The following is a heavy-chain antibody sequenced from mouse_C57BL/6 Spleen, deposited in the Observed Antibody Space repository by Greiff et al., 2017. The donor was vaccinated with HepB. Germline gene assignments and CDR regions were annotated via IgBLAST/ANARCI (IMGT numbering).Heavy chain of an antibody. CDR2: IDPEDGDT. Sequence: DVKLQESGAELVRPGASVKLSCTASGFNIKDYYMHWVKQRPEQGLEWIGRIDPEDGDTEYAPKFQGKATMTADTSSNTAYLQLSSLTSEDTAVYYCTGGLREAWFAYWGQGTLVTVSA. V-gene: IGHV14-1*01. CDR1: GFNIKDYY. CDR3: TGGLREAWFAY. D-gene: IGHD2-4*01. J-gene: IGHJ3*01.